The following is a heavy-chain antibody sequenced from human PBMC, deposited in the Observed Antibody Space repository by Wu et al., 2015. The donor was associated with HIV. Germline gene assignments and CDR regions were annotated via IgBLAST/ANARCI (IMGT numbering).Heavy chain of an antibody. CDR3: ANRAGGFEH. Sequence: QVQLVQSGAEVKKPGASLRVSCKASGYTLTDCYLHWVRQAPGQGLEWMGWIISVNHRPNYAQQFQGRVTITADEFTNTAYMELSGLRSEDTAVYYCANRAGGFEHWGQGTLVTVSS. D-gene: IGHD2-15*01. V-gene: IGHV1-69*01. CDR2: IISVNHRP. CDR1: GYTLTDCY. J-gene: IGHJ4*02.